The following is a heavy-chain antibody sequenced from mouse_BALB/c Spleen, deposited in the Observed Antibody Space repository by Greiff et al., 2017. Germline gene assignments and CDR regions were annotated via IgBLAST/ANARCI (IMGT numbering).Heavy chain of an antibody. D-gene: IGHD2-4*01. V-gene: IGHV10-3*03. CDR1: GFTFNTYA. CDR3: VRGDYDYDGAMDY. Sequence: EVHLVESGGGLVQPKGSLKLSCAASGFTFNTYAMHWVCQAPGKGLEWVARIRSKSNNYATYYADSVKDRFTISRDDSQSMLYLQMNNLKTEDTAMYYCVRGDYDYDGAMDYWGQGTSVTVSS. J-gene: IGHJ4*01. CDR2: IRSKSNNYAT.